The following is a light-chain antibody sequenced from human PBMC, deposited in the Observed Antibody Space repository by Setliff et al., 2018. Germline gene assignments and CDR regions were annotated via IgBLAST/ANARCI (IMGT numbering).Light chain of an antibody. CDR3: CSYTGTSTPYV. J-gene: IGLJ1*01. V-gene: IGLV2-14*01. CDR2: DVS. Sequence: QSALAQPASVSGSPGQSIAISCTGTSSNVGAYDYVSWYQQHPDRAPKLMIYDVSNRPSGVSDRFSGSKSGNTASLTISGLQAEDEADYYCCSYTGTSTPYVFGTGTKVTVL. CDR1: SSNVGAYDY.